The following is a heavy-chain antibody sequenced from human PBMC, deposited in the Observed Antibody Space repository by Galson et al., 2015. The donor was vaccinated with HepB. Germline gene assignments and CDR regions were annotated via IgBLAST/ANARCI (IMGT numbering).Heavy chain of an antibody. CDR3: AKSLRHYPYDMDV. J-gene: IGHJ6*02. D-gene: IGHD1-26*01. CDR2: IWYDGSNK. Sequence: SLRLSCAASGFTFSSYGMHWVRQAPGKGLEWVAVIWYDGSNKYYADSVKGRFTISRDNSKNTLYLQMNSLRAEDTAVYSCAKSLRHYPYDMDVWGPGTTVSVSS. CDR1: GFTFSSYG. V-gene: IGHV3-33*06.